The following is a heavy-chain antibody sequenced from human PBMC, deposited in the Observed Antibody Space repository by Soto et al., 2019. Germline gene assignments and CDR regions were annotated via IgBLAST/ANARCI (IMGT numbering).Heavy chain of an antibody. J-gene: IGHJ6*02. CDR3: ARDGGYSSSWYLDYYYYYGMDV. Sequence: ASAQVSFKASGYTFTRYVNYWVRRASGQGPAWMVWINPNSGNTNYAQKVQGWVTMTRNTSISTAYMELSRLRSDDTAVYYCARDGGYSSSWYLDYYYYYGMDVWGQGTTVTVSS. CDR1: GYTFTRYV. V-gene: IGHV1-2*04. CDR2: INPNSGNT. D-gene: IGHD6-13*01.